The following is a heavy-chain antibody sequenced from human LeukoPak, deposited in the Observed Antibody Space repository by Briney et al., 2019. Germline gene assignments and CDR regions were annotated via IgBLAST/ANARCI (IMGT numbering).Heavy chain of an antibody. Sequence: GGSLRLSCAASGFTFSSYSMNWVRQAPGKGLEWVSSISSSSSYIYYAGSVKGRFTISRDNAKNSLYLQMNSLRAEDTAVYYCAREDYCTNGVCYYGDYYYYGMDVWGQGTTVTVSS. CDR1: GFTFSSYS. V-gene: IGHV3-21*01. D-gene: IGHD2-8*01. CDR2: ISSSSSYI. J-gene: IGHJ6*02. CDR3: AREDYCTNGVCYYGDYYYYGMDV.